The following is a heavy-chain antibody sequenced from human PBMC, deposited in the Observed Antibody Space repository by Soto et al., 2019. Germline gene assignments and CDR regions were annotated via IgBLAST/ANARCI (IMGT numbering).Heavy chain of an antibody. D-gene: IGHD1-7*01. CDR3: AKGFLVLVRTTLPTDAFNI. CDR1: GFSFTTYV. V-gene: IGHV3-30*18. CDR2: ISHDGSYK. Sequence: GSLRLSCAASGFSFTTYVMHWVRQAPGKGLEWVAVISHDGSYKYYGDAVKGRFTISRDTSKNAVYLEMNSLRPEDTAVYYCAKGFLVLVRTTLPTDAFNICGQGTMVTVSS. J-gene: IGHJ3*02.